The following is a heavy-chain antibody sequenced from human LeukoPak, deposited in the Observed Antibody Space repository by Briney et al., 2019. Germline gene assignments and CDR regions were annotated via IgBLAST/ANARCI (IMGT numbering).Heavy chain of an antibody. CDR3: ARELESTYYDFWSGYYKGRHFDY. J-gene: IGHJ4*02. Sequence: GGSLRLSCAASGFTFSSYAMSWVRQAPGKGLEWVSAISGSGGSTYYADSVKGRFTISRDNAKNSLYLQMNSLRAEDTAVYYCARELESTYYDFWSGYYKGRHFDYWGQGTLVTVSS. V-gene: IGHV3-23*01. CDR1: GFTFSSYA. D-gene: IGHD3-3*01. CDR2: ISGSGGST.